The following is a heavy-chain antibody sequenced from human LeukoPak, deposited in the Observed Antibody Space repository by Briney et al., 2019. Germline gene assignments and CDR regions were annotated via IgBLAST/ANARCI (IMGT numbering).Heavy chain of an antibody. D-gene: IGHD3-22*01. J-gene: IGHJ3*02. CDR3: ARDFYYDSSGYYDALDI. CDR1: GGSVSSGSYY. V-gene: IGHV4-61*01. CDR2: MYYSGST. Sequence: SETLSLTCTVSGGSVSSGSYYWSWIRQPPGKGLQSIAYMYYSGSTSYNPSLKSRVTISVDTSKNQFSLKLSSVAAADTAVYYCARDFYYDSSGYYDALDIWGQGTMVTVSS.